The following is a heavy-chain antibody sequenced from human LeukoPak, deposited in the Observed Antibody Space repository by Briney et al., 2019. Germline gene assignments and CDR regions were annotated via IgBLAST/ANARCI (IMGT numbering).Heavy chain of an antibody. CDR3: ARRGTGDDYIWGAFHI. CDR2: IYYSGST. D-gene: IGHD5-24*01. J-gene: IGHJ3*02. CDR1: GGSITSYY. V-gene: IGHV4-59*01. Sequence: SESLSLTCTVSGGSITSYYWSWIRQPPGKGLEWIGYIYYSGSTNYNPSLKSRVTISINTSKNQFSLKLSSVTAADTAAYFCARRGTGDDYIWGAFHIWGQGTVVTVSS.